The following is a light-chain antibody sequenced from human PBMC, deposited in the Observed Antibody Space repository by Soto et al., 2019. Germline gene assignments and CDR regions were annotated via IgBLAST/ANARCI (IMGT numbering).Light chain of an antibody. J-gene: IGKJ4*01. CDR2: WAS. V-gene: IGKV4-1*01. Sequence: DIVMTQSPDSLAVSLGERATINCKSSQSVLYNSDNKNYLAWYQQKPGQPPKLLIYWASTRDSGVPDRFSGSGSGAYFTLTISRLQAEDVAVYYCQQYYTTLTFGGGTKVEIK. CDR1: QSVLYNSDNKNY. CDR3: QQYYTTLT.